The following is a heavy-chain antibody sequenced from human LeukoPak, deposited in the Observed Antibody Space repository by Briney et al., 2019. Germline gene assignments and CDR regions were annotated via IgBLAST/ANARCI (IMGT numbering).Heavy chain of an antibody. CDR2: IKQDGSER. J-gene: IGHJ4*02. Sequence: GGSLRLSCAASGFTFSGFSISWVRQSLTKGLEWVANIKQDGSERYYVDSVKGRFTISRDNAENSLSLQMNNLRVEDTAVYYCARAGSHWHYVYWGQGTVVTVSS. CDR1: GFTFSGFS. CDR3: ARAGSHWHYVY. D-gene: IGHD3-10*01. V-gene: IGHV3-7*01.